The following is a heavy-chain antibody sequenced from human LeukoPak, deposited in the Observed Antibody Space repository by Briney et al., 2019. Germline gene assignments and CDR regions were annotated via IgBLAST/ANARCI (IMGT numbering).Heavy chain of an antibody. CDR2: ISYDGSNK. CDR1: GFTFSSYS. CDR3: ARERIIDYDFWSGYYSDWFDP. V-gene: IGHV3-30*03. J-gene: IGHJ5*02. Sequence: GGSLRLSCAASGFTFSSYSMNWVRQAPGKGLEWVAVISYDGSNKYYADSVKGRFTISRDNSKNTLYLQMNSLRAEDTAVYYCARERIIDYDFWSGYYSDWFDPWGQGTLVTVSS. D-gene: IGHD3-3*01.